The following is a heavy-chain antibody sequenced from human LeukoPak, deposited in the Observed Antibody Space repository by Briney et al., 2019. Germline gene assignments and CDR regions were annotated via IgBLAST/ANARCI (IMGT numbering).Heavy chain of an antibody. J-gene: IGHJ3*02. Sequence: SVKVSCKASGGTFSSYAISWVRQAPGQGLEWMGRIIPIFGIANYAQKFQGRVTITADKSTSTAYMELSSLRSEDTAVYYCARGHLYSSSWYSGEGDAFDIWGQGTMVTVSS. CDR2: IIPIFGIA. CDR3: ARGHLYSSSWYSGEGDAFDI. CDR1: GGTFSSYA. D-gene: IGHD6-13*01. V-gene: IGHV1-69*04.